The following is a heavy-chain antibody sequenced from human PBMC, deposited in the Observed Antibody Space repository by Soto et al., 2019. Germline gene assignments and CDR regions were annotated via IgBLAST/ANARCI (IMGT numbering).Heavy chain of an antibody. CDR2: IYYSGST. D-gene: IGHD4-17*01. V-gene: IGHV4-39*01. J-gene: IGHJ4*02. CDR1: GGSISSSSYY. Sequence: LSLTCTVSGGSISSSSYYWGWIRQPPGKGLEWIGSIYYSGSTYYNPSLKSRVTISVDTSKNQFSLKLSSVTAADTAVYYCARGFTTVVTVDYWGQGTLVTVSS. CDR3: ARGFTTVVTVDY.